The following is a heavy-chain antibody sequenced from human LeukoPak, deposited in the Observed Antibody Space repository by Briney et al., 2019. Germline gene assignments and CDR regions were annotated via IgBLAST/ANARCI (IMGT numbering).Heavy chain of an antibody. Sequence: GGSLRLSCAASGFTFSSYGIHWVRQAPGKGLEWVALISYDGSDKFFADSVRGRFTISRDNSKNTLYLQMNSLRVEDTAVYYCAKDLATKYSLDYWGQGILVTVSS. J-gene: IGHJ4*02. CDR1: GFTFSSYG. V-gene: IGHV3-30*18. D-gene: IGHD5-12*01. CDR3: AKDLATKYSLDY. CDR2: ISYDGSDK.